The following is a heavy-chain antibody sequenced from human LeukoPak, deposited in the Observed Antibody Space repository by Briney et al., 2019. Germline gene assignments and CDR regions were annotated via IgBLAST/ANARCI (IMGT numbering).Heavy chain of an antibody. D-gene: IGHD6-13*01. CDR1: GGSISSYY. Sequence: PSETLSLTCTVSGGSISSYYWSWIRQPPGKGLEWIGYIYYSGSTNYSPSLKGRVTISVDTSKNQFSLKLSSVTAADTAVYYCASVIAAAGILAWGQGTLVTVSS. V-gene: IGHV4-59*01. J-gene: IGHJ5*02. CDR2: IYYSGST. CDR3: ASVIAAAGILA.